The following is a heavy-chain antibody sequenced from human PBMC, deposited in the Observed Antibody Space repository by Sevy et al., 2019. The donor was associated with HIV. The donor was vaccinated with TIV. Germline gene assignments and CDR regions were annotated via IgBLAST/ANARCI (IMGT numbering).Heavy chain of an antibody. CDR1: GFTFSDHY. V-gene: IGHV3-72*01. D-gene: IGHD6-13*01. J-gene: IGHJ4*02. CDR3: ATHAGIAAAGRVFDY. Sequence: GGSLRLSCAASGFTFSDHYMEWVRQAPGKGLEWVGRIRNKADSYTTEDAASVKGRLTISRDDSKNSLYLLMNSLKTEDTAVYYCATHAGIAAAGRVFDYWGQGTLVTVSS. CDR2: IRNKADSYTT.